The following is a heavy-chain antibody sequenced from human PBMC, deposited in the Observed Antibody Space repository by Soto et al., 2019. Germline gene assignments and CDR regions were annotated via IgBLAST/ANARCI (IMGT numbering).Heavy chain of an antibody. D-gene: IGHD6-13*01. CDR3: AKARGSGRTSWDNGWSAP. CDR2: ISGSGGST. Sequence: EVQLLESGGGLVQPGGSLRLSCAASGFTFSSYAMSWVRQAPGKGLEWVSTISGSGGSTYDADSVKGRFTISRDNSKPTLYLQMTRRRVEGTAVYSGAKARGSGRTSWDNGWSAPWGQGTLVTVSS. J-gene: IGHJ5*02. V-gene: IGHV3-23*01. CDR1: GFTFSSYA.